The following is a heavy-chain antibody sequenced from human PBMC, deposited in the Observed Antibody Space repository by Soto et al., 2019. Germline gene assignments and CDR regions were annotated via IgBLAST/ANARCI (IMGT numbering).Heavy chain of an antibody. J-gene: IGHJ6*02. CDR1: GGTFSSYA. V-gene: IGHV1-69*12. CDR3: ASSPAGAVTTFWWYYYYGMDV. Sequence: QVQLVQSGAEVKKPGSSVKVSCKASGGTFSSYAISWVRQAPGQGLEWMGGIIPIFGTANYAQKFQGRVTITADESTSTAYMELSSLRSEDTAVYYCASSPAGAVTTFWWYYYYGMDVWGQGTTVTVSS. D-gene: IGHD4-17*01. CDR2: IIPIFGTA.